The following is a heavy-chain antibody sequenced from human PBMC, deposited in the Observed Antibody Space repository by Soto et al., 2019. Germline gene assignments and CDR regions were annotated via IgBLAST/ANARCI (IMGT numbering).Heavy chain of an antibody. Sequence: QVQLQESGPGLVKPSETLSLSCTVSGGSINSYYWSWIRQSPGKRMEWIGYVHHSWGSSYNPSLQIPVAISLDTSKSQFSLKVTSVTATDTAVYYCARQGFGPLHGLVDVWGQGTTVTVSS. CDR2: VHHSWGS. V-gene: IGHV4-59*08. CDR1: GGSINSYY. CDR3: ARQGFGPLHGLVDV. D-gene: IGHD3-10*01. J-gene: IGHJ6*02.